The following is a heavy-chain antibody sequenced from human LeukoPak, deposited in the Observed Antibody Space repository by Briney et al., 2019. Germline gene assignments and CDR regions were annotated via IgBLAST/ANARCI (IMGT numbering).Heavy chain of an antibody. CDR3: ARDRQSGSYFDY. Sequence: GGSLRLSCVASKFTFSKFGMHWVRQAPGKGLEWLAFIWYDGSNQDYADTVKGRFTISRDNSKSTVYLQMNSLRAEDTAVYYRARDRQSGSYFDYWGQGTLVTVSS. V-gene: IGHV3-33*01. CDR1: KFTFSKFG. D-gene: IGHD1-26*01. J-gene: IGHJ4*02. CDR2: IWYDGSNQ.